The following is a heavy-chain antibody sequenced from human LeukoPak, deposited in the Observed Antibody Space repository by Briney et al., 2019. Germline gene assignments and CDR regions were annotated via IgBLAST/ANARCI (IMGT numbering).Heavy chain of an antibody. D-gene: IGHD6-25*01. V-gene: IGHV2-5*01. J-gene: IGHJ4*02. CDR3: AYQVYSSGWHPFAY. CDR1: GFSLSTDEVG. CDR2: HYWNDNK. Sequence: SGPPLVEPTQTLTLTCTFSGFSLSTDEVGVGWIRQPPGRALEWLAQHYWNDNKFYSPSLQSRLTITKDTSKNQVALTMTNVDPVDTATYYCAYQVYSSGWHPFAYWGQGILVTVAS.